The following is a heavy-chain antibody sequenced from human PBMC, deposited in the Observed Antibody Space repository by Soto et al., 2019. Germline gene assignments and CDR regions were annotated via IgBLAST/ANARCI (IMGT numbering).Heavy chain of an antibody. J-gene: IGHJ4*02. CDR3: VSPAASGLF. Sequence: GPSGWVSCEAAGGTFSSYAFKWVRQAPGQGLEWMGAITPIFGTTDYAQKFMGRVTISADESSTTVHMELGRLRYDDTAVYYCVSPAASGLFWGQGSLVTVSS. D-gene: IGHD6-13*01. V-gene: IGHV1-69*13. CDR1: GGTFSSYA. CDR2: ITPIFGTT.